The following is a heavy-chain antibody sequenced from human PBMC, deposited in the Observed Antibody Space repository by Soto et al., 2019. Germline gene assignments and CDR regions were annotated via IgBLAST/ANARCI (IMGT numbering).Heavy chain of an antibody. CDR2: INHSGST. Sequence: QVQLQQWGAGLLKPSETLSLTCAVYDGSSNNYYWSWIRQPPGKGLEWLGEINHSGSTNYNASLKSRVTISEDTSKKQFSLELRFVTAADTAVYYCARGGLIRVVLYYWGQGTLVTVSS. D-gene: IGHD3-10*01. CDR3: ARGGLIRVVLYY. CDR1: DGSSNNYY. V-gene: IGHV4-34*01. J-gene: IGHJ4*02.